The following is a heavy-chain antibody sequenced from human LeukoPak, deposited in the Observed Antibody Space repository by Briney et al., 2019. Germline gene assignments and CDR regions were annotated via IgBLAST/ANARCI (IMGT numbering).Heavy chain of an antibody. CDR1: GGSISSSSYY. CDR2: IHYSGST. D-gene: IGHD2-15*01. J-gene: IGHJ6*03. Sequence: YPSETLSLTCTVSGGSISSSSYYWGWIRQPPGKGLEWIGSIHYSGSTNYNPSLKSRVTISVDTSKNQFSLKLSSVTAADTAVYYCARGYCSGGSCYSYYYYNYMDVWGKGTTVTVSS. V-gene: IGHV4-39*07. CDR3: ARGYCSGGSCYSYYYYNYMDV.